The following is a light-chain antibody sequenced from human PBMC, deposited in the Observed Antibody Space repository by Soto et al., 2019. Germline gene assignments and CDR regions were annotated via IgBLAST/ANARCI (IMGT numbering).Light chain of an antibody. J-gene: IGKJ5*01. CDR1: QGIRND. V-gene: IGKV1-17*01. CDR3: QQLHGYPIT. CDR2: AAS. Sequence: IPMAQSTSSLSASVGDRVTITCRASQGIRNDLGWYQQKPGKAPKIMIYAASNFQSGVPSRFSGSGSGTHCTLTISSLQPEDVATYYCQQLHGYPITLGQGTLLEI.